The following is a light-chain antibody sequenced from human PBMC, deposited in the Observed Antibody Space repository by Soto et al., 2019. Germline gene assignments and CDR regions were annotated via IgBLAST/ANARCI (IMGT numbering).Light chain of an antibody. CDR2: GAS. V-gene: IGKV3-20*01. CDR1: QSVSSSY. J-gene: IGKJ1*01. CDR3: QQYGSSPRT. Sequence: EIVMTQSPVTLSVSPGERSTLSCRASQSVSSSYLAWYQQKPGQAPRLLIYGASSRATGIPDRFSGSVSGTDFTLTISRLEPEDFAVYYCQQYGSSPRTFGQGTKVDI.